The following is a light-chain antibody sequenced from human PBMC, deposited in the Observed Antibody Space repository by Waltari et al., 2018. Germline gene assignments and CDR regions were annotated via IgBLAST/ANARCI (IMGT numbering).Light chain of an antibody. Sequence: EIVMTQSPATLSVSPGERATLSCRARQSVSSNLAWYQQKPGQAPRLLSYGASTRATGILARLSVSGSGTEVTLTISNLQSEDFAVYYCQQYNNWPLTFGQGTKLEIK. CDR2: GAS. V-gene: IGKV3-15*01. J-gene: IGKJ1*01. CDR1: QSVSSN. CDR3: QQYNNWPLT.